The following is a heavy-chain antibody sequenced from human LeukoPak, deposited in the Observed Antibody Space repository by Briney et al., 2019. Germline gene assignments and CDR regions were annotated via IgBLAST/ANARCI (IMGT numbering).Heavy chain of an antibody. CDR2: INHSGST. CDR3: AHLYFDY. V-gene: IGHV4-34*01. Sequence: SETLSLTCAVYGGSFSGYYWSWIRQPPGKGLEWIGVINHSGSTNYNPSLNSRITISVDTSKNQFSLKLSSVTAADTAVYYCAHLYFDYWGQGTLVTVSS. CDR1: GGSFSGYY. J-gene: IGHJ4*02.